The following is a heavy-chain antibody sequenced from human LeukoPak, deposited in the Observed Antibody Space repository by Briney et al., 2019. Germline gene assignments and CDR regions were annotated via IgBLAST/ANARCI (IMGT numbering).Heavy chain of an antibody. CDR3: AKDRGSGSYWRYYFDY. CDR2: ISYDGSNK. V-gene: IGHV3-30-3*01. J-gene: IGHJ4*02. D-gene: IGHD3-10*01. CDR1: GFTFSSYA. Sequence: PGGSLRLSCAASGFTFSSYAMHWVRQAPGKGLEWVAVISYDGSNKYYADSVKGRFTISRDNSKNTLYLQMNSLRAEDTAVYYCAKDRGSGSYWRYYFDYWGQGTLVTVSS.